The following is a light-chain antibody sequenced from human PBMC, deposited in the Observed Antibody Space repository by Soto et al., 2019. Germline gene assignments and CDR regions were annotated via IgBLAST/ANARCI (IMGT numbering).Light chain of an antibody. CDR3: QQYNNWPRT. Sequence: EIVMTQSPATLSVSPGERATLSCRASQTISSSLAWYQQKPGQAPRLLIYDASIRATGVPARFRGSGSGTEFTLTINSLQSEDFAVYYCQQYNNWPRTFGQGTKVEIK. CDR2: DAS. J-gene: IGKJ1*01. CDR1: QTISSS. V-gene: IGKV3-15*01.